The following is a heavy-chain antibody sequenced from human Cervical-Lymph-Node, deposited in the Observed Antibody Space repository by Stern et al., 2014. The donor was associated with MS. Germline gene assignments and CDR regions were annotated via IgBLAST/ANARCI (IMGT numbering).Heavy chain of an antibody. Sequence: QVQLGQSGAPVKKPGASVKVSCKGSGYTFIRYYIQWVRQAPGQGLEWMGIVNANGGSARYAQKFQGRVTMASDTSTSTVSMELSSLRSEDTAVYYCATLYDSSGNYGMEVWGQGTTVIVSS. D-gene: IGHD5/OR15-5a*01. CDR1: GYTFIRYY. J-gene: IGHJ6*02. V-gene: IGHV1-46*01. CDR2: VNANGGSA. CDR3: ATLYDSSGNYGMEV.